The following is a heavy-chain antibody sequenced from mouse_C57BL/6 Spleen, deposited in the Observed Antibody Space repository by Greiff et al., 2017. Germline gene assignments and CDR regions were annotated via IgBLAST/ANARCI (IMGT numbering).Heavy chain of an antibody. J-gene: IGHJ4*01. CDR2: INPNNGGT. D-gene: IGHD2-3*01. Sequence: VQLQQSGPELVKPGASVKISCKASGYTFTDYYMNWVKQSPGKSLEWIGDINPNNGGTSYNQKFKGKATLTVDKSSSTAYMELRSLTSEDSAVYYCARGYDGYYVGYYAMDYWGQGTSVTVSS. CDR1: GYTFTDYY. V-gene: IGHV1-26*01. CDR3: ARGYDGYYVGYYAMDY.